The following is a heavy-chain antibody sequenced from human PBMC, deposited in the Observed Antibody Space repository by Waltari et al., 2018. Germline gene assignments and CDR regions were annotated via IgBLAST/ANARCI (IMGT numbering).Heavy chain of an antibody. CDR1: GGTFSSYA. D-gene: IGHD6-13*01. V-gene: IGHV1-69*01. CDR3: ARHLKAAADWEVYYYGMDV. J-gene: IGHJ6*02. CDR2: IIPIFGTA. Sequence: QVQLVQSGAEVKKPGSSVKVSCKASGGTFSSYANSWVRQAPGHGLEWMGGIIPIFGTANYAQKFQGRVTITADESTSTAYMELSSLRSEDTAVYYCARHLKAAADWEVYYYGMDVWGQGTTVTVSS.